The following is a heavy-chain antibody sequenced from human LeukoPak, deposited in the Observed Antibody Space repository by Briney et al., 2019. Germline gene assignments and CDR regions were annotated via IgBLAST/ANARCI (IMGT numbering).Heavy chain of an antibody. V-gene: IGHV3-53*01. CDR2: IHSGGST. D-gene: IGHD3-22*01. CDR1: GFIVSDNY. J-gene: IGHJ4*02. Sequence: GGSLRLSCAASGFIVSDNYMSWVRQAPGKGLEWVSVIHSGGSTYYADSVKGRFTISRHNSKNTVYLQMNSLRAEDTAVYYCARYFYDSSGYAYYFDYWGQGTPVTVSS. CDR3: ARYFYDSSGYAYYFDY.